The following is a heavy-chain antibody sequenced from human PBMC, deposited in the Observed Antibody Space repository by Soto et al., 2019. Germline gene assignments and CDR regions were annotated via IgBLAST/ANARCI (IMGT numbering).Heavy chain of an antibody. V-gene: IGHV1-18*04. Sequence: ASVKVSCKASGYTFISYVISWVRQAAGQGLEWVGWMSAFTGKADYAQIFQDRVTMTTDTSTSTAYMELRSLRSDDTAVYYCARDQRYYGSGYYYSDSWGQGTLVTVSS. CDR2: MSAFTGKA. CDR1: GYTFISYV. J-gene: IGHJ1*01. D-gene: IGHD3-10*01. CDR3: ARDQRYYGSGYYYSDS.